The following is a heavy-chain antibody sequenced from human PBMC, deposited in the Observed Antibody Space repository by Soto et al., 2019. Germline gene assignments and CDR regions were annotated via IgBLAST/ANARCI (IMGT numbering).Heavy chain of an antibody. J-gene: IGHJ1*01. V-gene: IGHV1-18*01. Sequence: QVQLVQSGVEVKKPGASVKVSCKASGYTFTTFGITWVRQAPGQGLQWMGWINAFNGNTNYAQKLQGRVTMTTDTSTSTAYMELRSLRSDDTAVYYSARQNAEYFQNWGQGTLVTVS. CDR2: INAFNGNT. CDR3: ARQNAEYFQN. CDR1: GYTFTTFG.